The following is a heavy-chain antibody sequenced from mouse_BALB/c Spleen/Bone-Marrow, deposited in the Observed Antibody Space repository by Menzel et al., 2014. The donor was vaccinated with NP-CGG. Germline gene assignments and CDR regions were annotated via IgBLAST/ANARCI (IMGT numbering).Heavy chain of an antibody. J-gene: IGHJ3*01. Sequence: VQLQQSGAELVKPGASVKSSCTASGFNIKDTYMHWVKQRPEQGLEWIGRIYPANVNTKYDPKFQGKATITADTSSNTAYMQLSSLTSEDSAVYYCARVITTTGRPWFAYWGQGTLVTVSA. CDR2: IYPANVNT. D-gene: IGHD2-4*01. V-gene: IGHV14-3*02. CDR3: ARVITTTGRPWFAY. CDR1: GFNIKDTY.